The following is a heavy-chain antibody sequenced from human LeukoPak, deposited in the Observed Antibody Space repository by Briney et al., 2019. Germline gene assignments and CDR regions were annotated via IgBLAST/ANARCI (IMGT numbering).Heavy chain of an antibody. V-gene: IGHV4-59*01. CDR1: GGSISSYY. J-gene: IGHJ4*02. CDR3: ARGGVPAAMMFDY. Sequence: SQTLSLTCTVSGGSISSYYWSWIRQPPGKGLEWIGYIYYSGSTNYNPSLKSRVTISVDTSKNQFSLKLSSVTAADTAVYYCARGGVPAAMMFDYWGQGTLVTVSS. D-gene: IGHD2-2*01. CDR2: IYYSGST.